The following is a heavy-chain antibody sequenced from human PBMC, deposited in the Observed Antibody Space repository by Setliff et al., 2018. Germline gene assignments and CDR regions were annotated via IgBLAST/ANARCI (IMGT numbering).Heavy chain of an antibody. CDR1: GGTFSSYA. CDR3: ARDRDCSGGSCYSHYYYGMDV. D-gene: IGHD2-15*01. V-gene: IGHV1-69*05. J-gene: IGHJ6*02. Sequence: ASVKVSCKASGGTFSSYAINWVRQAHGQGLEWMGGIIPIFGTANYAQKFQGRVTITTDESTSTAYMELSSLRSEVTAVYYCARDRDCSGGSCYSHYYYGMDVWGQGTTVTVSS. CDR2: IIPIFGTA.